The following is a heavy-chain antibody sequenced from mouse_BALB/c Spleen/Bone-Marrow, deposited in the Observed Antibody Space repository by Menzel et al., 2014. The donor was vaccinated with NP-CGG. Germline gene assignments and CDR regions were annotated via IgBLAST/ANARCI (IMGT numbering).Heavy chain of an antibody. D-gene: IGHD1-1*01. Sequence: EVMLVESGGGLVQPGGSLRLSCATSGFTFTDYYMSWVRQPLGKALEWLGFIRNKANGYTTEYSASVKSRFTISRDNSQSILYLQMNTLRAEDSATYYCARDRNYGSSWYFDVWGAGTTVTVSS. CDR3: ARDRNYGSSWYFDV. V-gene: IGHV7-3*02. J-gene: IGHJ1*01. CDR1: GFTFTDYY. CDR2: IRNKANGYTT.